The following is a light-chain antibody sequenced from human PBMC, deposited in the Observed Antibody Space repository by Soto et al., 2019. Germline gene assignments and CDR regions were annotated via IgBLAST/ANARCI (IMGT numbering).Light chain of an antibody. Sequence: QSVLTQPRSVSGSPGQSVTISCTGTSSVVGGYNFVSWYQQYPGKAPKFMIYDVSRRPSGVPDRFSGSKSGNTASLTISGLLAEDEADYYCCSYAGSHPFVFGTGTKVTVL. J-gene: IGLJ1*01. V-gene: IGLV2-11*01. CDR3: CSYAGSHPFV. CDR1: SSVVGGYNF. CDR2: DVS.